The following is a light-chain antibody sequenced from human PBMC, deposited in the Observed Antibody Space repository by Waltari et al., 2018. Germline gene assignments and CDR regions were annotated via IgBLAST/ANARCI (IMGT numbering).Light chain of an antibody. CDR1: SSDVGGFNF. Sequence: QSALTQPASVSGSPGQSITISCTGTSSDVGGFNFVCWYQQHPGKAPKLMIYDFSKRPSGVSNRFSGSKSGNTASLTISGLQAEDEADYYCSSYTISSTLNWVFGGGTKLTVL. V-gene: IGLV2-14*03. CDR3: SSYTISSTLNWV. CDR2: DFS. J-gene: IGLJ3*02.